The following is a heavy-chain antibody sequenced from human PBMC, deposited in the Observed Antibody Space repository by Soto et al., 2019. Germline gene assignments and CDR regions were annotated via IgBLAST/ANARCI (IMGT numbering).Heavy chain of an antibody. V-gene: IGHV1-69*13. D-gene: IGHD2-2*01. CDR2: IIPIFGTA. Sequence: SVKVSFKASGGTFSSYAISWLRQAPGQGLEWMGGIIPIFGTANYAQKFQGRVTITADESTSTAYMELSSLRSEDTAVYYCAVYCSSTSCQDYYYGMDVWGQGTTVTVSS. CDR3: AVYCSSTSCQDYYYGMDV. J-gene: IGHJ6*02. CDR1: GGTFSSYA.